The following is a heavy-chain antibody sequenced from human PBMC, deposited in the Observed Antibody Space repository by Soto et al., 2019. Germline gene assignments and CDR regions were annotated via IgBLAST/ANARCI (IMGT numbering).Heavy chain of an antibody. D-gene: IGHD4-17*01. CDR2: IIPIFGTA. V-gene: IGHV1-69*14. Sequence: QVQLVQSGAEVKKPGSSVKVSCKASGGTFSSYAINWVRQAPGQGLEWMGGIIPIFGTANYAQKFQGRVTITADKSTYTAYMELRSLRSEDTAVYYCASSPPPTVTMYSRYFDLWGRGTLVTVSS. CDR3: ASSPPPTVTMYSRYFDL. CDR1: GGTFSSYA. J-gene: IGHJ2*01.